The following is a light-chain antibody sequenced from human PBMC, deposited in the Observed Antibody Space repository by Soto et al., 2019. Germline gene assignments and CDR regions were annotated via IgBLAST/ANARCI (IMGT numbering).Light chain of an antibody. CDR3: QQYNNWPPT. V-gene: IGKV3-15*01. CDR1: QSVIDD. Sequence: ETVMTQSPVTLSVSPGERATLSCRASQSVIDDLAWYQQKPGQAPRLLISGASTRATGIPARFSGSGSGTEFTLTISSLQSEDFALYYRQQYNNWPPTFGPGTKVDIK. CDR2: GAS. J-gene: IGKJ3*01.